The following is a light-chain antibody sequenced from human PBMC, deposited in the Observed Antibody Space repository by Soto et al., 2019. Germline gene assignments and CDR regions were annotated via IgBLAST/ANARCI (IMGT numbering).Light chain of an antibody. V-gene: IGLV2-8*01. J-gene: IGLJ7*01. CDR1: SSAFGGYDY. CDR2: EVT. Sequence: QSALSQPPSASGSPGQSVTISCTGTSSAFGGYDYVSWYQQHPGKAPKLIIYEVTKRPSGVPDRFSGSKSGNTASLTVSGLQAEDEADYYCSSYGGGKSFGFGGGTQLTVL. CDR3: SSYGGGKSFG.